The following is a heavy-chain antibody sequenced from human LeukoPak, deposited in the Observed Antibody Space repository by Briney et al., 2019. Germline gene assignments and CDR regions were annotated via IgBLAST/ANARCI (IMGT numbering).Heavy chain of an antibody. CDR2: ISYDGSNK. CDR3: AEDRYAQQLVSYFDY. J-gene: IGHJ4*02. Sequence: PGGSLRLSCAASGFTFSSYGMHWVRQAPGKGLEWVAVISYDGSNKYYADSVKRRFTISRDNSKNTLYLQMNSLRAEDTAVYYCAEDRYAQQLVSYFDYWGQGTLVTVSS. CDR1: GFTFSSYG. V-gene: IGHV3-30*18. D-gene: IGHD6-13*01.